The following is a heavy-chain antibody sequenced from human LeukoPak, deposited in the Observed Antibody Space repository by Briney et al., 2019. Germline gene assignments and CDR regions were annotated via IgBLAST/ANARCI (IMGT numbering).Heavy chain of an antibody. CDR2: FDPEDGET. V-gene: IGHV1-24*01. CDR3: ATDPGYYDSSGYPFDY. CDR1: GYALTELS. D-gene: IGHD3-22*01. Sequence: GASVKVSCKVSGYALTELSMHWVRQAPGKGLERMGGFDPEDGETIYAQKFQGRVTMTEDTSTDTAYMELSSLRSEDTAVYYCATDPGYYDSSGYPFDYWGQGTLVTVSS. J-gene: IGHJ4*02.